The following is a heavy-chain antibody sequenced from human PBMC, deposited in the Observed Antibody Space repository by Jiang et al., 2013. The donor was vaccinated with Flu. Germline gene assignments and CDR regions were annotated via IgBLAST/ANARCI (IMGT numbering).Heavy chain of an antibody. CDR1: GGSFSGYY. D-gene: IGHD4-23*01. V-gene: IGHV4-34*01. Sequence: LLKPSETLSLTCAVYGGSFSGYYWSWIRQPPGKGLEWIGEINHSGSTNYNPSLKSRVTISVDTSKNQFSLKLSSVTAADTAVYYCARESRVSYGGNSRRGMDVWGQGTTVTVSS. CDR2: INHSGST. J-gene: IGHJ6*02. CDR3: ARESRVSYGGNSRRGMDV.